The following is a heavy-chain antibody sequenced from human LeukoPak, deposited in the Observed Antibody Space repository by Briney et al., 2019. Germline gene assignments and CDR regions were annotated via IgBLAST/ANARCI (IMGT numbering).Heavy chain of an antibody. CDR3: ASGASGASWFDP. Sequence: SETLSLTCTVSGGSISSYYWSWIRQPPGKGLEWIGSIYYSGSTYYNPSLKSRVTISVDTSKKQFSLKLSSVTAADTGVYYCASGASGASWFDPWGQGTLVTVSS. D-gene: IGHD3-10*01. V-gene: IGHV4-39*01. CDR1: GGSISSYY. CDR2: IYYSGST. J-gene: IGHJ5*02.